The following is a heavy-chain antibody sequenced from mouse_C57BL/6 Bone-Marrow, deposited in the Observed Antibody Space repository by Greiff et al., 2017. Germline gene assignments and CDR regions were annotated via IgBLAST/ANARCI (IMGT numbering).Heavy chain of an antibody. J-gene: IGHJ1*03. V-gene: IGHV1-63*01. CDR3: ARAPIYYVYDWYFDV. CDR1: GYTFTNYW. CDR2: IYPGGGYT. D-gene: IGHD2-2*01. Sequence: QVQLQQSGAELVRPGTSVKMSCKASGYTFTNYWIGWAKQRPGHGLEWIGDIYPGGGYTNYNEKFKGKATLTADKSSSTAYMQFRSLTSEDSAIYYCARAPIYYVYDWYFDVWGTGTTVTVAS.